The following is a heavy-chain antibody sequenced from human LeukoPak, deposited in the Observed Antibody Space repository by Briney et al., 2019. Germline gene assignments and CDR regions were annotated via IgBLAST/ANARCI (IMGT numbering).Heavy chain of an antibody. V-gene: IGHV4-59*08. CDR3: ARARTTTVTTDFDY. CDR1: GGSISSFY. J-gene: IGHJ4*02. Sequence: SETLSLTCTVSGGSISSFYWSWIRQSPGKGLEWIGYTHYSGSTNYNPSLKSRVTISVDTSKKQFSLKLSSVTAADTAVYYCARARTTTVTTDFDYWGQGTLVTVSS. D-gene: IGHD4-17*01. CDR2: THYSGST.